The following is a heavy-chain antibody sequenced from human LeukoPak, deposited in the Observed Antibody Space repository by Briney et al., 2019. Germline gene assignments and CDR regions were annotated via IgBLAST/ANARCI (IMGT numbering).Heavy chain of an antibody. D-gene: IGHD3-22*01. CDR2: ITRENWI. CDR3: ARGLHLDSSGSLYY. V-gene: IGHV3-11*01. CDR1: GFSVSEYY. Sequence: PGGSLRLSCAASGFSVSEYYVTWVRQAPGKGLEWISYITRENWIYYSDSVKGRFTISRDHAKNSVYLEMNSLGADDTAVYYCARGLHLDSSGSLYYWGQGTLVTVSS. J-gene: IGHJ4*02.